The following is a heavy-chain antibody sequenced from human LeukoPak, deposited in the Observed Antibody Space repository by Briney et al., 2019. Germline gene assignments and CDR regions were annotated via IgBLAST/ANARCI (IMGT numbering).Heavy chain of an antibody. D-gene: IGHD1-26*01. V-gene: IGHV3-23*01. Sequence: GGSLRLSCAASGFTFSPYAMTWVRQAPGKGLEWVSTISGTGGSTYFADSVQGRFTISRDNSKNTLYLKMNSLRAEDTAVYYCAKVGEWYTGSPDYWGQGTLVTVSS. CDR2: ISGTGGST. J-gene: IGHJ4*02. CDR1: GFTFSPYA. CDR3: AKVGEWYTGSPDY.